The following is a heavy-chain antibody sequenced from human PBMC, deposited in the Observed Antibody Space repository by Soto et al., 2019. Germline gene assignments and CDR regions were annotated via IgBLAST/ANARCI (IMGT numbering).Heavy chain of an antibody. J-gene: IGHJ4*02. CDR2: MNPDSGNT. V-gene: IGHV1-8*01. CDR3: ARSVGGSNVNFDY. CDR1: GYTFTSYD. D-gene: IGHD3-10*01. Sequence: QVQLVQSGAEVRTPGASVKVSCKASGYTFTSYDINWVRQATGQGPEWMGWMNPDSGNTGYVQKFQGRVTMTRNTAISTAYMELSSLRSEDTAVYYLARSVGGSNVNFDYWGQGTLVPVSS.